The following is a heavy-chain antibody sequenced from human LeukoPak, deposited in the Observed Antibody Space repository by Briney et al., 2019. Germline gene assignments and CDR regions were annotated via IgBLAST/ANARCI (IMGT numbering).Heavy chain of an antibody. CDR1: GHSIGPYF. V-gene: IGHV4-4*07. D-gene: IGHD2-8*02. J-gene: IGHJ3*02. CDR3: ARDYIVETGVVGFDM. CDR2: VYDGGRT. Sequence: KPSETLSLTCTVSGHSIGPYFWHWIRQSAGEGLEWIGHVYDGGRTNYNPSLKGRVTISVDTSRNLFSLRLSSVTATDTAVYYCARDYIVETGVVGFDMWGQGTMVTVSS.